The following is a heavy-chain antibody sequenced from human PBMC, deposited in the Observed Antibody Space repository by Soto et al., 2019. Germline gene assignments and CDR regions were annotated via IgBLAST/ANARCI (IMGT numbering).Heavy chain of an antibody. Sequence: QVQLVQSGAEVKKPGASVKVSCKASGYTFTSYGISWVRQAPGQGLEWMGWISAYNGNTNYAQKLQGRVTMTTDTSTSTAYMELRSLRSDDTAVYYCARDIRIVVVPAALRCMDVWGQGTTVTVSS. CDR3: ARDIRIVVVPAALRCMDV. V-gene: IGHV1-18*01. CDR2: ISAYNGNT. CDR1: GYTFTSYG. J-gene: IGHJ6*02. D-gene: IGHD2-2*01.